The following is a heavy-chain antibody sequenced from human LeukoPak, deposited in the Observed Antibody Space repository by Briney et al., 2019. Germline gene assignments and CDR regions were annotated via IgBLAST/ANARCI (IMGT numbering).Heavy chain of an antibody. CDR2: IYTSGST. CDR1: GGSISSSF. CDR3: ARGSSGFFGY. J-gene: IGHJ4*02. V-gene: IGHV4-4*08. D-gene: IGHD6-19*01. Sequence: SETLSLTCTVSGGSISSSFWSWIRQSPGKGLEWIGRIYTSGSTNYNPSLKSRVTISVDTSKNQFSLKLSSVTAADTAVYYCARGSSGFFGYWGQGTLDTVSS.